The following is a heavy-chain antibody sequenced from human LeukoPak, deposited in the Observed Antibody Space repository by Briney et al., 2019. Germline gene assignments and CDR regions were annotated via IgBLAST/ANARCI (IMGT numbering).Heavy chain of an antibody. CDR1: GFTFSRYA. Sequence: GGSLRLSCSASGFTFSRYAMHWVRRAPGKGLEYVSAISSNGGSTYYADSVKGRFTISRDNSKNTLYLQMSSLRAEDTAVYYCVKDGSGSYYTYYFDYWGQGTLVTVSS. J-gene: IGHJ4*02. D-gene: IGHD3-10*01. CDR3: VKDGSGSYYTYYFDY. CDR2: ISSNGGST. V-gene: IGHV3-64D*06.